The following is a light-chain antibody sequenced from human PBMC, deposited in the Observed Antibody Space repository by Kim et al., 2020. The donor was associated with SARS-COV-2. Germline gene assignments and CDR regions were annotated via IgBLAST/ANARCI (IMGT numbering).Light chain of an antibody. CDR3: DSRDSSGYQVV. CDR1: ILRNYY. J-gene: IGLJ2*01. V-gene: IGLV3-19*01. Sequence: ALGQTVRITCQGDILRNYYATWYQQKPGQAPVVVIYGENKRPSGIPDRFSGPTSGNTASLTITGAQAEDEADYHCDSRDSSGYQVVFGAGTQLTVL. CDR2: GEN.